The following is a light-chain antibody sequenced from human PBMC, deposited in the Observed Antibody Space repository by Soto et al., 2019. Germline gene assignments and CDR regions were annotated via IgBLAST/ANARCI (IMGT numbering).Light chain of an antibody. CDR3: CSYAGSSTYVV. J-gene: IGLJ2*01. Sequence: QSVLTQPASVSGSPGQSITISCTGTSSDVGRYNLVSWYQQHPGKAPKLMIYESSKRPSGVSNRFSGSKSGNTASLTISGLQAEDEADYYCCSYAGSSTYVVFGGGTKVTVL. V-gene: IGLV2-23*01. CDR1: SSDVGRYNL. CDR2: ESS.